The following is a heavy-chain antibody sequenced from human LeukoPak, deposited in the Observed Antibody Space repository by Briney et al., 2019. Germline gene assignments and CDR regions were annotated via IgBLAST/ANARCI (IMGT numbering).Heavy chain of an antibody. D-gene: IGHD3-3*01. CDR3: ARDFQSGAGDFDY. CDR2: IYYNGNT. V-gene: IGHV4-39*07. J-gene: IGHJ4*02. CDR1: GGSISSSTYY. Sequence: SETLSLTCIISGGSISSSTYYWGWIRQSPGKGLEWIGTIYYNGNTYYNPSLQSRVTISVDTSKNQFSLKLSSVTAADTAVYYCARDFQSGAGDFDYWGQGTLVTVSS.